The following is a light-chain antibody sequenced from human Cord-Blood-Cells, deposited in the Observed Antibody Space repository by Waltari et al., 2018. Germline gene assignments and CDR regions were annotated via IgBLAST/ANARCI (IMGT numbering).Light chain of an antibody. CDR2: RNN. CDR3: GAWDDSLSAHVV. V-gene: IGLV1-47*01. CDR1: SSNIGSNY. J-gene: IGLJ2*01. Sequence: QSVLTQPPSASGTPGQRVTISCSGSSSNIGSNYVYWYQQRPGTAPKLLIYRNNQRRAGVPGGFPCSSSGTSASLAISGLRSEDEADYYWGAWDDSLSAHVVFGGGTKLTVL.